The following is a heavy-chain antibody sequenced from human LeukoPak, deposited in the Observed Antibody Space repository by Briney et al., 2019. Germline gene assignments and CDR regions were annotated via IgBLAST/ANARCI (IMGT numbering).Heavy chain of an antibody. CDR1: GYTFTTFG. CDR3: ARDWSGYARLDL. Sequence: ASVKVSCTASGYTFTTFGIHWVRQAPGQGLEWMGRINTNTGNPTYAQGFTSRFVFSLDSSVSTTYLQITSLKPEDTAVYYCARDWSGYARLDLWGQGALVTVSS. CDR2: INTNTGNP. J-gene: IGHJ5*02. D-gene: IGHD6-25*01. V-gene: IGHV7-4-1*02.